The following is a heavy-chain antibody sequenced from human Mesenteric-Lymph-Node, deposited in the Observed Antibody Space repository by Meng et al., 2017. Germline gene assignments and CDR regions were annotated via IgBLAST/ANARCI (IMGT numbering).Heavy chain of an antibody. CDR1: GYTFTSYY. V-gene: IGHV1-46*01. CDR3: ARGHRGDYDILTGYYTDYYYYGMDV. Sequence: ASVKVSCKASGYTFTSYYMHWVRQAPGQGLVWMGIINPSGGSTSYAQKFQGRVTMTRDTSTSTVYMELSSLRSEDTAVYYCARGHRGDYDILTGYYTDYYYYGMDVWGQGTTVTVSS. CDR2: INPSGGST. J-gene: IGHJ6*02. D-gene: IGHD3-9*01.